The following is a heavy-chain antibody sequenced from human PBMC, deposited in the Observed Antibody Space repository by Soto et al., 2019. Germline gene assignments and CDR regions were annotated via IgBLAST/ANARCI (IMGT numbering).Heavy chain of an antibody. D-gene: IGHD2-2*01. CDR3: AKDGGYCSSTSCYGSEFYYMDV. CDR2: ISYDGSNK. Sequence: GESLKISCAASGFTFSSYGMHWVRQAPGKGLEWVAVISYDGSNKYYADSVKGRFTISRDNSKNTLYLQMNSLRAEDTAVYYCAKDGGYCSSTSCYGSEFYYMDVWGKGTTVTVSS. CDR1: GFTFSSYG. J-gene: IGHJ6*03. V-gene: IGHV3-30*18.